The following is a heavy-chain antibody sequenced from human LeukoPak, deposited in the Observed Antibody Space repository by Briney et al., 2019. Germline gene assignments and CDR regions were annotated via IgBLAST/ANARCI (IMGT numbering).Heavy chain of an antibody. CDR2: VEHDGSRT. Sequence: GGSLRLSCAASGFTFTSYWMHWVRQPPGKGLVWVTRVEHDGSRTAYADSVTGRFTISRDNARNMVYLQMNSLRAEDTAVYYCATDLGWGQGTLVTVSS. V-gene: IGHV3-74*01. CDR3: ATDLG. J-gene: IGHJ4*02. D-gene: IGHD4-17*01. CDR1: GFTFTSYW.